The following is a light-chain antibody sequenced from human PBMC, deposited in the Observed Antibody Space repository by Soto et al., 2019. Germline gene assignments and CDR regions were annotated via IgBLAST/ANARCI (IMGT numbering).Light chain of an antibody. J-gene: IGKJ1*01. CDR2: DAS. CDR3: QQYNEWPSWT. V-gene: IGKV3-15*01. CDR1: QSISNN. Sequence: EIVVTQSPATLSVSPGASATLSCRASQSISNNLAWYQQKPGQPPILLIYDASTRAAGIPGRFRGSVSGAEFTLTISSLQSEDFAVYYCQQYNEWPSWTFGQGTKVEIK.